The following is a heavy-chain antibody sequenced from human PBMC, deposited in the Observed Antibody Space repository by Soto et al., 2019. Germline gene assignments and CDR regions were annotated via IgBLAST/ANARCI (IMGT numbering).Heavy chain of an antibody. D-gene: IGHD4-17*01. J-gene: IGHJ4*02. V-gene: IGHV3-23*01. CDR2: ISGSGGST. Sequence: PGGSLRLSCAASGFTFSSYSMSWVRQAPGKGLEWLSTISGSGGSTYYADSVKGRFTISRDNSKDTLYLQLNSLRAEDTALFYCAKVKYGDYDPFDYWGQGTLVTVSS. CDR1: GFTFSSYS. CDR3: AKVKYGDYDPFDY.